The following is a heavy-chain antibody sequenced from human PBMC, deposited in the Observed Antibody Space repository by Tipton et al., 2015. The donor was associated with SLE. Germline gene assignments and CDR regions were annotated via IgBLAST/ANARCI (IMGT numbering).Heavy chain of an antibody. V-gene: IGHV4-59*01. Sequence: LRLSCTVSGGSISSYYWSWIRQPPGKGLEWIGYIYYSGSTNYNPSLKSRVTISVDTSKNQFSLKLSSVTAADTAAYYCARGYYDFWRGYNVDYWGQGTLVTVSS. CDR3: ARGYYDFWRGYNVDY. CDR1: GGSISSYY. CDR2: IYYSGST. D-gene: IGHD3-3*01. J-gene: IGHJ4*02.